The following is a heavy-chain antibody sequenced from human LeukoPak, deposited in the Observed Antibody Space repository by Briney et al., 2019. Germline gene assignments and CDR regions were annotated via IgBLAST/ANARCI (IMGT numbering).Heavy chain of an antibody. J-gene: IGHJ3*02. Sequence: SETLSLTCAVYGGSFSGYYWSWIRQPPGKGLEWIGEINHSGNTNYNPSLKSRVTISVDTSKNQFSLKLSSVTAADTAVYYCARAPLVRRVMGAFDIWGQGTMVTVSS. CDR2: INHSGNT. CDR3: ARAPLVRRVMGAFDI. CDR1: GGSFSGYY. D-gene: IGHD3-9*01. V-gene: IGHV4-34*01.